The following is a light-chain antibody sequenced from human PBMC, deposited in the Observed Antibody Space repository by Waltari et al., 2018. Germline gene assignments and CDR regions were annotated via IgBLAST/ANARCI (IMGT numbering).Light chain of an antibody. V-gene: IGKV3-20*01. Sequence: VLTQSPGTLSLSPGERATLSCRASQSVSGNYLAWYQQKPGQSPRLLIYDTSTRATGIPDRFRGSGSGTDFTLTINRLEPEDYAVYFCQQYSASPHVTFGQGTRLEIK. CDR3: QQYSASPHVT. CDR2: DTS. J-gene: IGKJ5*01. CDR1: QSVSGNY.